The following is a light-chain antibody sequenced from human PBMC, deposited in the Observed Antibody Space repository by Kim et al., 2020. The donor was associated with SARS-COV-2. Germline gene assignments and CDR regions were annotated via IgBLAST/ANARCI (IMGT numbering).Light chain of an antibody. J-gene: IGKJ1*01. CDR2: TAS. CDR3: QQSYRTWT. Sequence: DIQMTQSPSSLSAFVGDRVTITCRASQTISSYVNWYQQKPGKAPKLLIYTASHLQDGVPSRFSGSGSRTDFTLTISSLQPEDFATYYCQQSYRTWTFGQGTKVDIK. V-gene: IGKV1-39*01. CDR1: QTISSY.